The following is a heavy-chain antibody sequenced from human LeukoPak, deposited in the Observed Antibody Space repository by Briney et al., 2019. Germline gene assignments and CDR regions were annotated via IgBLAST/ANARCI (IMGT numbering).Heavy chain of an antibody. J-gene: IGHJ3*02. V-gene: IGHV3-21*01. Sequence: GGSLRLSCAASGFTFSSYSMNWVRQAPGKGLEWVSSISSSSSSYIYYADSVKGRFTISRDNAKNSLYLQMNSLRAEDTAVYYCARGPLAVAGAFDIWGQGTMVTVSS. D-gene: IGHD6-19*01. CDR1: GFTFSSYS. CDR2: ISSSSSSYI. CDR3: ARGPLAVAGAFDI.